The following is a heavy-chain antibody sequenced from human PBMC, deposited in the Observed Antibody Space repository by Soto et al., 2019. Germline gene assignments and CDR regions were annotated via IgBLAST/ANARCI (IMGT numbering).Heavy chain of an antibody. Sequence: ASVKVSCKASGYTFTSYYMHWVRQAPGQGLEWMGIINPSGGSTSYAQKFQGRVTMTRDTSTSTVYMELSSLRSEDTAVYYCAREGSTIFGPNWFDPWGQGTLVTVSS. CDR3: AREGSTIFGPNWFDP. J-gene: IGHJ5*02. V-gene: IGHV1-46*01. CDR2: INPSGGST. CDR1: GYTFTSYY. D-gene: IGHD3-3*01.